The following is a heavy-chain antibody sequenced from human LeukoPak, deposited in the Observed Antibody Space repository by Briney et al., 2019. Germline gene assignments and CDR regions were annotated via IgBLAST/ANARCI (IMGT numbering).Heavy chain of an antibody. D-gene: IGHD3-3*01. V-gene: IGHV4-59*01. J-gene: IGHJ6*03. Sequence: SETLSLTCSVPGDSISNYYWSWIRHPPGEGLEWIGYIYNRVSTKYNPSLKSRLTISVDTSRNQFSLKLSSVTAADTAVYYCARAPHYDFRGSSNRNYYYYYLDVWGKGTTVTVSS. CDR1: GDSISNYY. CDR2: IYNRVST. CDR3: ARAPHYDFRGSSNRNYYYYYLDV.